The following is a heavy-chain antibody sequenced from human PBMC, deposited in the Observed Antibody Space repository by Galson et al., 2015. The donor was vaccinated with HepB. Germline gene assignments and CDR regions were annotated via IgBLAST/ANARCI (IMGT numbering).Heavy chain of an antibody. Sequence: SLRLSCAASGFTFEDYAMHWVRHVPGKGLQWVSGISWNSDFTGYADSVRGRFTISRDNARYSLYLQMNSLRTEDTALYYCAQDLTDYYGSGSYFVGMDVWGQGNTVTVSS. CDR3: AQDLTDYYGSGSYFVGMDV. CDR2: ISWNSDFT. V-gene: IGHV3-9*01. J-gene: IGHJ6*02. CDR1: GFTFEDYA. D-gene: IGHD3-10*01.